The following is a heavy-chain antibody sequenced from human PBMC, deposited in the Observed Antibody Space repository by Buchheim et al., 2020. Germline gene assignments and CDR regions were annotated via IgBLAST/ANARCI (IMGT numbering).Heavy chain of an antibody. CDR2: INHSGST. V-gene: IGHV4-34*01. Sequence: QVQLQQWGAGLLKPSETLSLTCAVYGGSFSGYYWSWIRQPPGKGLEWIGEINHSGSTNYNPSLKSRVTISVDTSKNQFSLKLSSVTAADTAVYHCAREDEYCTNGVCPIDYWGQGTL. CDR1: GGSFSGYY. J-gene: IGHJ4*02. CDR3: AREDEYCTNGVCPIDY. D-gene: IGHD2-8*01.